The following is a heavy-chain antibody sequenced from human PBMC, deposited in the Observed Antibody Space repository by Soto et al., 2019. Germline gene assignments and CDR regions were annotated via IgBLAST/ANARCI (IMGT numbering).Heavy chain of an antibody. CDR3: ARRLQSSGYDYRRYYYYYYMDA. CDR2: IYPGDSDT. V-gene: IGHV5-51*01. Sequence: GESLKISCKGSGYSFTSYWIGWVRQMPGKGLEWMGIIYPGDSDTRYSPSFQGQVTISADKSISTAYLQWSSLKASDTAMYYCARRLQSSGYDYRRYYYYYYMDASGKGTTVTVSS. D-gene: IGHD5-12*01. CDR1: GYSFTSYW. J-gene: IGHJ6*03.